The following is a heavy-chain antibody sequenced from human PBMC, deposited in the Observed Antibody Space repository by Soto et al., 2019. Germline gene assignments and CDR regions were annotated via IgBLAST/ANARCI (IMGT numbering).Heavy chain of an antibody. J-gene: IGHJ4*02. V-gene: IGHV4-59*08. Sequence: SETLSLTCTVSGGSISSYYWSWIRQPPGKGLEWIGYIYYSGSTNYNPSLKSRVTISVDTSKNQFSLKLSSVTAADTAVYYCARGAPLGDGYSGYDLDYWGQGTLVTVSS. D-gene: IGHD5-12*01. CDR2: IYYSGST. CDR1: GGSISSYY. CDR3: ARGAPLGDGYSGYDLDY.